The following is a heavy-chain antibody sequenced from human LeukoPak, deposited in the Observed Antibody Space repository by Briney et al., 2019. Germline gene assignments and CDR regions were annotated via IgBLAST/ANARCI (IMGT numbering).Heavy chain of an antibody. D-gene: IGHD2-15*01. CDR1: GYTFTSYY. Sequence: GASVKVSCKASGYTFTSYYMHWVRQAPGQGLEWMGIINPSGGSTSYAQKLQGRVTMTRDMSTSTVYMELSSLRSEDTAVYYCARALDHSGGGYLYYFDYWGQGTLVTVSS. J-gene: IGHJ4*02. V-gene: IGHV1-46*01. CDR3: ARALDHSGGGYLYYFDY. CDR2: INPSGGST.